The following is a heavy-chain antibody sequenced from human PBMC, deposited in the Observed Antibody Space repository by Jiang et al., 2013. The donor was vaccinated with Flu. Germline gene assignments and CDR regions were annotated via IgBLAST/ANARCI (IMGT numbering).Heavy chain of an antibody. V-gene: IGHV5-10-1*04. D-gene: IGHD2/OR15-2a*01. CDR3: ARQRHTKGQNEFAFDF. J-gene: IGHJ3*01. CDR2: IQPTDSNI. CDR1: GYTFTHYW. Sequence: GAEVKKPGESLRISCKGSGYTFTHYWITWVRQMPGKGLEWMGKIQPTDSNINYSPSFQGQVTISADKSTSTAYLQWSSLKASDTATYYCARQRHTKGQNEFAFDFWGQGTMVTVSS.